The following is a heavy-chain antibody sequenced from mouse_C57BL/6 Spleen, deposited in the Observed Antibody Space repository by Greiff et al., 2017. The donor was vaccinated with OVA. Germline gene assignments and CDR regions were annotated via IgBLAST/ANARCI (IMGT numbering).Heavy chain of an antibody. CDR1: GYTFTSYW. D-gene: IGHD2-4*01. CDR2: INPSSGYT. Sequence: QVQLQQSGADLAKPGASVKLSCKASGYTFTSYWMHWVKQRPGQGLEWIGYINPSSGYTKYNQKFKDKATLTADKSSSTAYMQLSSLTYEDSAVYYCARWVYDYDEDVWGTGTTVTVSS. V-gene: IGHV1-7*01. J-gene: IGHJ1*03. CDR3: ARWVYDYDEDV.